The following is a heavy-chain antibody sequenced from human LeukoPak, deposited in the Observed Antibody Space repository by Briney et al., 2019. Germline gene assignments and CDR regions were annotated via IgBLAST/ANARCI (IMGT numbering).Heavy chain of an antibody. D-gene: IGHD3-16*02. Sequence: PSETLSLTRTVSGGSISSGDYYWRWIRQPPGKGLEWIGYTYYSGSTYYNPSLKSRVTISVDTSKNQFSLKLSSVTAADTAVYYCARDVLYYDYVWGSYRRFDYWGQGTLVTVSS. V-gene: IGHV4-30-4*01. CDR3: ARDVLYYDYVWGSYRRFDY. J-gene: IGHJ4*02. CDR1: GGSISSGDYY. CDR2: TYYSGST.